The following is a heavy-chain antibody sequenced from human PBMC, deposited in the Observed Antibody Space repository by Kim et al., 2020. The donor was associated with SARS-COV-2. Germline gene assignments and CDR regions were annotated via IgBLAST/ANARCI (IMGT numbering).Heavy chain of an antibody. J-gene: IGHJ6*02. D-gene: IGHD7-27*01. CDR3: TRHLERAEYKLTGTRYGMDV. CDR2: IRSKANSYAT. V-gene: IGHV3-73*01. CDR1: GFTFSGSA. Sequence: GGSLRLSCAASGFTFSGSAMHWVRQASGKGLEWVGRIRSKANSYATAYAASVKGRFTISRDDSKNTAYLQMNSLKTEDTAVYYCTRHLERAEYKLTGTRYGMDVWGQGTTVTVSS.